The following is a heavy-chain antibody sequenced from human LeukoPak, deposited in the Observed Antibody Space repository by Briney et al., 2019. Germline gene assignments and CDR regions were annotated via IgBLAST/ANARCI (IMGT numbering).Heavy chain of an antibody. CDR3: ARAYSSGWPLNY. Sequence: ASVTVSCKASGYTFTSYDINWVRQATGQGLEWMGWMNPNSGNTGYAQKYQGRVTMTRNTSISTAYMELSSLRSEDTAVYYCARAYSSGWPLNYWGQGTLVTVSS. CDR2: MNPNSGNT. CDR1: GYTFTSYD. V-gene: IGHV1-8*01. J-gene: IGHJ4*02. D-gene: IGHD6-19*01.